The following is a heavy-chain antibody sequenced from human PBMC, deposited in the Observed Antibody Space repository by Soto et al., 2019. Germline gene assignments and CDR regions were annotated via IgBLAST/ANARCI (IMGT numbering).Heavy chain of an antibody. J-gene: IGHJ4*02. CDR3: AKAKDYGDYQVDY. D-gene: IGHD4-17*01. CDR2: ISSNGGST. V-gene: IGHV3-23*01. Sequence: GGSVRLSCAASGFTFSSYAMSWVRQAPGKGLEYVSAISSNGGSTYYADSVKGRFTISRDNSKNTLYLQMNSLRAEDTAVYYCAKAKDYGDYQVDYWGQGTLVTVSS. CDR1: GFTFSSYA.